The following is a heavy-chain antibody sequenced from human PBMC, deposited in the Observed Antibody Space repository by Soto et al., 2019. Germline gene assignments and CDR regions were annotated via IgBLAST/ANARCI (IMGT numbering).Heavy chain of an antibody. Sequence: SETLSLTCTVSGVSISSYSWSLIRKPTGKGLEWIGYIYYSGSTNYNPSLKSRVTISIDRSKNQFSLKLSSVIAADTAVYYCARVPDYWGQGILVTAPQ. D-gene: IGHD2-2*01. CDR1: GVSISSYS. CDR2: IYYSGST. CDR3: ARVPDY. V-gene: IGHV4-59*12. J-gene: IGHJ4*02.